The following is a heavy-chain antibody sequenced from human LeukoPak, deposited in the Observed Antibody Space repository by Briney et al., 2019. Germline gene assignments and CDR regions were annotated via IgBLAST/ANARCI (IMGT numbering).Heavy chain of an antibody. D-gene: IGHD6-13*01. Sequence: AGGSLRLSCAASGFTFSSYSMNWVRQAPGKGLEWVSYISSSSSTIYYADSVKGRFTISRDNAKNSLYLQTNSLRAEDTAVYYCASGRGYSQVVVAAPGGYWGQGTLVTVSS. V-gene: IGHV3-48*01. J-gene: IGHJ4*02. CDR1: GFTFSSYS. CDR2: ISSSSSTI. CDR3: ASGRGYSQVVVAAPGGY.